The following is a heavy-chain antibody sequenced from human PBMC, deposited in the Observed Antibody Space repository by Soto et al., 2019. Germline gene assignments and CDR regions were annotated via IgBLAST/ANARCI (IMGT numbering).Heavy chain of an antibody. J-gene: IGHJ4*01. CDR2: ISASGGRT. V-gene: IGHV3-23*01. D-gene: IGHD3-16*01. CDR1: GFPFITYE. CDR3: AKGGHADY. Sequence: EVQLLESGGGLEQPGGSRRLSCVASGFPFITYEMTWVRQAPGKGLEWVSFISASGGRTYYADSVKGRFSISRDNFRTTLFLQMNSLRAEDTALYYCAKGGHADYWGHGTLVTVSS.